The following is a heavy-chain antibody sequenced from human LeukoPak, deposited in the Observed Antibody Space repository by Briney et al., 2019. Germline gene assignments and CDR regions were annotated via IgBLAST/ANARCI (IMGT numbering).Heavy chain of an antibody. CDR1: GGTFSSYA. CDR3: ARDALATTAMVTGWFDP. D-gene: IGHD5-18*01. V-gene: IGHV1-69*05. CDR2: IIPIFGTA. J-gene: IGHJ5*02. Sequence: ASVKVSCKASGGTFSSYAISWVRQAPGQGLEWMGGIIPIFGTANYAQKFQGRVTITTDESTSTAYMELSSLRSEDTAVYCCARDALATTAMVTGWFDPWGQGTLVTVSS.